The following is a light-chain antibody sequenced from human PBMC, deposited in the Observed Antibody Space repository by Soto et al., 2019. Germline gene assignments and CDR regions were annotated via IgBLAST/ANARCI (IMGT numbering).Light chain of an antibody. J-gene: IGKJ1*01. CDR1: QSVSSSY. CDR2: GAS. Sequence: EIVLTQYPGTLSLSPGERGTLCCRASQSVSSSYLAWYQQKPGQAPRLLIYGASSRATGITDRFSGSGSGTDFTITISRLEPEDFAVYYCQQYGSSQWTVGQVTKVEIK. V-gene: IGKV3-20*01. CDR3: QQYGSSQWT.